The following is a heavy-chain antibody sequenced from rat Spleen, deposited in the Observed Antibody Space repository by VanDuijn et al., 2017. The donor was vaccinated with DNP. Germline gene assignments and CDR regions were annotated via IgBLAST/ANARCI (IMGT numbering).Heavy chain of an antibody. CDR2: IIYDGNIS. J-gene: IGHJ2*01. CDR1: GFIFSDFA. V-gene: IGHV5-17*01. D-gene: IGHD3-8*01. Sequence: EVQLVESGGGLVQPGRSLKLSCAASGFIFSDFAMAWVRQAPKKGLEWVATIIYDGNISYYRDSVRGRFTISRDNAKSTLYLQMDSLRSEDTATYFCTSNPHIRTAAPFDYWGQGVMVTVSS. CDR3: TSNPHIRTAAPFDY.